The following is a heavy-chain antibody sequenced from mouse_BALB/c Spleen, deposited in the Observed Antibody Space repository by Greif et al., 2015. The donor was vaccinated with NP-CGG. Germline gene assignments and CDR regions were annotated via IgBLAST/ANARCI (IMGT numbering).Heavy chain of an antibody. CDR1: GYTFSSYW. Sequence: QVQLQQSGAELTKPGASVKISCKATGYTFSSYWIEWVKQRPGHGLEWIGEILPGSGSTNYNEKFKGKATFTADTSSNTAYMQLSSLTSEDSAVYYCARRGGYDGGFAYWGQGTLVTVSA. CDR3: ARRGGYDGGFAY. J-gene: IGHJ3*01. D-gene: IGHD2-2*01. CDR2: ILPGSGST. V-gene: IGHV1-9*01.